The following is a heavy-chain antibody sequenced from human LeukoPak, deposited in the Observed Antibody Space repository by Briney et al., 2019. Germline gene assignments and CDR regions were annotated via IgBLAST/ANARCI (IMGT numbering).Heavy chain of an antibody. CDR2: INHSGST. V-gene: IGHV4-34*01. CDR1: GGSISTYY. Sequence: PSETLSLTCTVSGGSISTYYWNWIRQPPGKGLEWIGEINHSGSTNYNPSLKSRVTISLDTSKNQFSLKLSSVTAADTAVYYCARCYYGSGSLYYYYYYMVVWGKGTTVTVSS. CDR3: ARCYYGSGSLYYYYYYMVV. D-gene: IGHD3-10*01. J-gene: IGHJ6*03.